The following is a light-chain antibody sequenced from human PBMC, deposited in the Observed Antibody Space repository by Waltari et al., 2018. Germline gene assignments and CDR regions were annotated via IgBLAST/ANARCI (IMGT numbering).Light chain of an antibody. Sequence: DIQLTQSPSTLSSSVGDRVTITCRASQSISSCFAWYQQKPGKAPKLLIYKASSLESGVPSRVSGSGSETEFTLTSSSLQAEDVAVYYCQQYYVTPLTFGGGTKVEIK. CDR2: KAS. CDR3: QQYYVTPLT. CDR1: QSISSC. J-gene: IGKJ4*01. V-gene: IGKV1-5*03.